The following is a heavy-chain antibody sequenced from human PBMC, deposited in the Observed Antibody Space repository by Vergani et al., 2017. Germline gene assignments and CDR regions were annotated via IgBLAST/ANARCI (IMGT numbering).Heavy chain of an antibody. CDR2: FDPEDGET. CDR3: ANGPSWDSSGYYPDAFDI. Sequence: QVQLVQSGAEVKKPGASVKVSCKVSGYTLTELSMHWVRQAPGKGLEWMGGFDPEDGETIYAQKFQGRVTMTEDTSTDTAYMELSSLRSEDTAVYYCANGPSWDSSGYYPDAFDIWGQGTMVTVSS. J-gene: IGHJ3*02. CDR1: GYTLTELS. D-gene: IGHD3-22*01. V-gene: IGHV1-24*01.